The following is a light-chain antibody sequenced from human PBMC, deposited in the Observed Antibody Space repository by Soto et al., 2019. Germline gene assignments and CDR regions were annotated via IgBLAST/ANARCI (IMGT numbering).Light chain of an antibody. CDR2: GAS. CDR3: QHYDSVFTWT. J-gene: IGKJ1*01. Sequence: EIVLTQSPGTLSLSPGERATLSCRASQSVSSSYLAWYQQKPGQAPRLLIYGASSRATGIPDRFSGSGSGTDFTLTISRLEPEDFATYYCQHYDSVFTWTFGQGTKVEIK. CDR1: QSVSSSY. V-gene: IGKV3-20*01.